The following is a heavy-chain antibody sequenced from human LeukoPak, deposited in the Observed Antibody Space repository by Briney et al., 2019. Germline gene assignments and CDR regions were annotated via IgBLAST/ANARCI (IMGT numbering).Heavy chain of an antibody. Sequence: GGSLRPSCAASGFTFAVYAMRWVRLAPREGLGWVAGTGWNSDRTGYADSVKGRFTISRDNAKNSLYLQMNSLRAEDMAFYYCARSQRKDQVLFGYYFDYWGQGALVAVSS. D-gene: IGHD2-2*01. J-gene: IGHJ4*02. V-gene: IGHV3-9*03. CDR3: ARSQRKDQVLFGYYFDY. CDR1: GFTFAVYA. CDR2: TGWNSDRT.